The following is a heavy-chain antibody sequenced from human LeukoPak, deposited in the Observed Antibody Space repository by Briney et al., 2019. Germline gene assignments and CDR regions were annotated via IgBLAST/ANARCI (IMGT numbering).Heavy chain of an antibody. D-gene: IGHD2-15*01. CDR1: GFTFSSYS. CDR2: ISTSSSYI. V-gene: IGHV3-21*01. CDR3: ARDTCSGESCYAFEY. J-gene: IGHJ4*02. Sequence: GGSLRLSCAASGFTFSSYSMNWVRQAPGKGLEWVSSISTSSSYIYYADSVKGRFTISRDNAKNSLYPQMNSLRAEDTAVYYCARDTCSGESCYAFEYWGQGTLVTVSS.